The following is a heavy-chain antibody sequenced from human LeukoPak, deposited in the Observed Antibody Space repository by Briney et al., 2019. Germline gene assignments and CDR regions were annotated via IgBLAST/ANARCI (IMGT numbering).Heavy chain of an antibody. CDR2: ISGSGGST. CDR1: GFTFSSYA. CDR3: AKVPWSQWELLAHFDY. Sequence: PGGSLRLSCAASGFTFSSYAMSWVRQAPGKGLEWVSAISGSGGSTYYADSVKGRFTISRDNSKNTLYLQMNSLRAEDTAVYYCAKVPWSQWELLAHFDYWGQGTLVTVSS. J-gene: IGHJ4*02. V-gene: IGHV3-23*01. D-gene: IGHD1-26*01.